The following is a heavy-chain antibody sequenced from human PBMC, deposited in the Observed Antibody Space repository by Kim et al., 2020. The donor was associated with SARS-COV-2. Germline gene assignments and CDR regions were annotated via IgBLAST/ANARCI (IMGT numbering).Heavy chain of an antibody. V-gene: IGHV3-30-3*01. Sequence: GGSLRLSCAASGFTFSTYAMHWVRQAPGKGLDWVALISYDGSNKYYADSVKGRFTISRDNSKNTVYLQMNSLRAEDTAVHYCARGKGIAAGGDFWGQGTL. CDR2: ISYDGSNK. CDR1: GFTFSTYA. CDR3: ARGKGIAAGGDF. D-gene: IGHD6-13*01. J-gene: IGHJ4*02.